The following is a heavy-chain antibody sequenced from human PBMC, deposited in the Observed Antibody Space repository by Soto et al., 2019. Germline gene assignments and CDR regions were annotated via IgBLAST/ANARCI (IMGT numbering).Heavy chain of an antibody. CDR2: IIPIFGTA. CDR1: GGTFSSYA. Sequence: QVQLVQSGAEVKKPGSSVKVSCKASGGTFSSYAISWVRQAPGQGLEWMGGIIPIFGTANYAQKFQGRVTITADESTSTAYMELSSLRSDDTAVYYCARAKSGSYNYGNWYFDLWGRGTLVTVSA. J-gene: IGHJ2*01. D-gene: IGHD1-26*01. CDR3: ARAKSGSYNYGNWYFDL. V-gene: IGHV1-69*01.